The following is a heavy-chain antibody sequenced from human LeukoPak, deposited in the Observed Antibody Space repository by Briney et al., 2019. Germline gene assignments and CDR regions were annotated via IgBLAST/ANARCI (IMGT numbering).Heavy chain of an antibody. V-gene: IGHV3-48*04. Sequence: GGSLRLSCTASGLTFSDYSMNWVRQAPGKGLEWVSYISSTGNPRHYAESVKGRFTISRDNAKNSLYLQMNSLRAEDTAVYYCARGLYGGYDSALGYWGQGTLVTVSS. CDR1: GLTFSDYS. CDR3: ARGLYGGYDSALGY. J-gene: IGHJ4*02. CDR2: ISSTGNPR. D-gene: IGHD5-12*01.